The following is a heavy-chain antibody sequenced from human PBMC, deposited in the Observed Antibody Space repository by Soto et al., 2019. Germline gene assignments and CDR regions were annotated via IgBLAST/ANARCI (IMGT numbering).Heavy chain of an antibody. V-gene: IGHV4-61*01. CDR3: ARLDCSITSCSASHFAC. J-gene: IGHJ4*02. CDR2: MYYSGST. D-gene: IGHD2-2*01. Sequence: PSETVSRTCTVSGGSVSSGSYYCSWIRQPPGKGLEWIGYMYYSGSTSYNPSLKSRVTISVDTSKNELSLKLSSVTAGDTAVSYCARLDCSITSCSASHFACWAQGTFVTLSS. CDR1: GGSVSSGSYY.